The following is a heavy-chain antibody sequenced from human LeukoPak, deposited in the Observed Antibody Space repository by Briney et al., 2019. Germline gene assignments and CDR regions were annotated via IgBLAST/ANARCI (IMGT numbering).Heavy chain of an antibody. CDR2: IYYSGST. Sequence: PSETLSLTCTVSGGSISSSSYYWGWIRQPPGKGLEWIGSIYYSGSTYYNPSLKSRVTISVDKSKNQFSLRLNSVTAADTAVYYCARRHDYGDYTDYWGQGTLVTVSS. CDR3: ARRHDYGDYTDY. J-gene: IGHJ4*02. CDR1: GGSISSSSYY. D-gene: IGHD4-17*01. V-gene: IGHV4-39*07.